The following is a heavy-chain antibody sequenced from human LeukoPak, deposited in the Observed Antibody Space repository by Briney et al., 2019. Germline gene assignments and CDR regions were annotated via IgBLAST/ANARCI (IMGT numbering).Heavy chain of an antibody. CDR3: ARDHGLEATLGAFDI. CDR1: GFTVSSNY. J-gene: IGHJ3*02. V-gene: IGHV3-30-3*01. Sequence: SGGSLRLSCAASGFTVSSNYMSWVRQAPGKGLEWVAVISYDGSNKYYADSVKGRFTISRDNAKNSLYLQMNSLRAEDTAVYYCARDHGLEATLGAFDIWGQGTMVTVSS. CDR2: ISYDGSNK. D-gene: IGHD5-12*01.